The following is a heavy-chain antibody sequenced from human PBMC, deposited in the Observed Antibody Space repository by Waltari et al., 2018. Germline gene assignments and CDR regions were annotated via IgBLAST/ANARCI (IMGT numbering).Heavy chain of an antibody. V-gene: IGHV1-2*02. D-gene: IGHD1-26*01. Sequence: QVQLVQSGAEVKKPGASVKVSCKASGYTFTGYYMHWVRQAPGQGLEWMGWINPNSGGTNYAQKVQGRVTMTRDTSISTAYMELSRLRSDDTAVYYCALPTEGATYDAFDIWGQGTMVTVSS. J-gene: IGHJ3*02. CDR3: ALPTEGATYDAFDI. CDR1: GYTFTGYY. CDR2: INPNSGGT.